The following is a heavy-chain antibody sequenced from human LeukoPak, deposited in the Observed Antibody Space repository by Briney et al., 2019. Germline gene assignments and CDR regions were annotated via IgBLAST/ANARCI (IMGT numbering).Heavy chain of an antibody. Sequence: GGSLRLSCAASGFTFSSYTINWVRQAPGKGQEWVSSTSSSCSYRYYAYSVQCRFTVSRDNAKNSLYLQMKSLRADDAAVYYCARDRGSRRYNNGYSEYWGQGTLVTVSS. CDR1: GFTFSSYT. CDR2: TSSSCSYR. D-gene: IGHD5-18*01. V-gene: IGHV3-21*01. J-gene: IGHJ4*02. CDR3: ARDRGSRRYNNGYSEY.